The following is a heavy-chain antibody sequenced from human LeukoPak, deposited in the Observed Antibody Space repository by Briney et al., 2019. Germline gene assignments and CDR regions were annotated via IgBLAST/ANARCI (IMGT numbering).Heavy chain of an antibody. CDR2: ISGSSDYI. CDR1: GFSFSTYA. J-gene: IGHJ5*02. CDR3: ARGPGNYEGWFDP. Sequence: PGGSLRLSCAASGFSFSTYAMNWVRQAPGKGLEWVSSISGSSDYIYYADSVKGRFTISRDSAKNSLYLQMNSLRAEDTAVYYCARGPGNYEGWFDPWGQGTLVTVSS. V-gene: IGHV3-21*01. D-gene: IGHD1-7*01.